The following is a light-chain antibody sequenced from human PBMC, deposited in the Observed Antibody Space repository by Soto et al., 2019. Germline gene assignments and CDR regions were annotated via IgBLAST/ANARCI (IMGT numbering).Light chain of an antibody. CDR3: QHYNIYSKT. CDR2: KAS. J-gene: IGKJ1*01. Sequence: DIQMTQSPSTLSGSVGDRVTITCRASQTISSWLAWYQQKPGKAPKLLIYKASSLESGVPSRFSGSGSGTEFTLTISSLQPDDFAPYYCQHYNIYSKTFGQGTKVDIK. CDR1: QTISSW. V-gene: IGKV1-5*03.